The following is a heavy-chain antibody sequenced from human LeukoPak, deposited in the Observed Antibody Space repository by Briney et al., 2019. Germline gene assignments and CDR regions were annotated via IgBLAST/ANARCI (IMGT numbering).Heavy chain of an antibody. V-gene: IGHV3-23*01. Sequence: PGGSLRLSCAASGFTFSSYAMSWVREPPGKGLEWVSVISGGTTSTYYADSVKGRFTNSRDNSKNILYLQMNSLRAEDTAVYYCAKDVKTMTDLDSWGQGTLVTVSS. J-gene: IGHJ4*02. CDR1: GFTFSSYA. D-gene: IGHD1-1*01. CDR3: AKDVKTMTDLDS. CDR2: ISGGTTST.